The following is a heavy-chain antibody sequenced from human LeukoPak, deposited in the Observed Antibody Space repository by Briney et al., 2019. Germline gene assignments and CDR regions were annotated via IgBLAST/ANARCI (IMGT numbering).Heavy chain of an antibody. D-gene: IGHD3-10*01. CDR1: GITLSNYG. V-gene: IGHV3-23*01. Sequence: GGSLRLSCAVSGITLSNYGMSWVRQAPGKGLEWVAGLSGSGGGTNYADSVKGRFTISRDNAKNTLYLQMNSLRAEDTAVYFCARRGVVIRVILVGFHKEAYYFDSWGQGALVTVSS. CDR2: LSGSGGGT. J-gene: IGHJ4*02. CDR3: ARRGVVIRVILVGFHKEAYYFDS.